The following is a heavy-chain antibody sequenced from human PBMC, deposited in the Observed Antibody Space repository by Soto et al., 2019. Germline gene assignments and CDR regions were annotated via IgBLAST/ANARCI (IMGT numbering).Heavy chain of an antibody. CDR2: IIPIFGTA. V-gene: IGHV1-69*12. D-gene: IGHD1-26*01. Sequence: QVQLVQSGAEVKKPGSSVKVSCKASGGTFSSYAISWVRQAPGQGLEWMGGIIPIFGTANYAQKFQGRVTITADESTSTAYMALSSLRSEDTAVYYCARIRYSGSYRGAFDYWGQGTLVTVSS. J-gene: IGHJ4*02. CDR3: ARIRYSGSYRGAFDY. CDR1: GGTFSSYA.